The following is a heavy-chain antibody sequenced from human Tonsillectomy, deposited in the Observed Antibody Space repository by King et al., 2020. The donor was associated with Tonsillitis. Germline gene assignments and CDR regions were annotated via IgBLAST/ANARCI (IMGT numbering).Heavy chain of an antibody. Sequence: VQLVESGGGVVQPGGSLRLSCAASGFTFSNFGMHWVRQAPGKGLEWLAFIQFDGNVKYYEDSVKGRFTISRDNSKNTLYLQMNSLRPEDTAVYYCVKGLGAYRGIGGCSLDHGGQGTLITVSS. CDR2: IQFDGNVK. D-gene: IGHD2-21*01. J-gene: IGHJ4*02. CDR3: VKGLGAYRGIGGCSLDH. V-gene: IGHV3-30*02. CDR1: GFTFSNFG.